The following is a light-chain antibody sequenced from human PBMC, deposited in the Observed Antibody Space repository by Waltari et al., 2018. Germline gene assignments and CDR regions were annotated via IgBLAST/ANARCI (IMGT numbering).Light chain of an antibody. CDR3: QQYGSLPWT. Sequence: IVLTQSPGTLSLSPGGRAPLSCRASESVSVDYLAWYQQKPGQAPRLLIYDASTRATGVPDRFSGSGSGTDFTRTISRLEPEDCAVYYCQQYGSLPWTFGQGTKVAIK. J-gene: IGKJ1*01. V-gene: IGKV3-20*01. CDR1: ESVSVDY. CDR2: DAS.